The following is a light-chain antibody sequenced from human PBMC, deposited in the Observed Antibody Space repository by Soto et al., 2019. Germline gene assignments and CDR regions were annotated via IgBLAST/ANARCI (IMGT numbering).Light chain of an antibody. CDR1: SSNIGAGYD. CDR3: QTYDSSLSGVV. Sequence: QAVVTQPPSVSGAPGQRGTISCTGSSSNIGAGYDVHWYQQLPGTAPKLLIYVNTNRPSGVPDRFSGSKSGTSASLAITGLQAEDEADYYCQTYDSSLSGVVFGGGTKVTVL. CDR2: VNT. J-gene: IGLJ2*01. V-gene: IGLV1-40*01.